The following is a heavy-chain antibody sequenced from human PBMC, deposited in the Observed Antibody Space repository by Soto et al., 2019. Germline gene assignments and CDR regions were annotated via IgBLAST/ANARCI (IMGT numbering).Heavy chain of an antibody. CDR3: ARERGYDSFDY. CDR1: GYIFTSYY. Sequence: ASVKVSCKASGYIFTSYYLHWVRQAPGQGLEWMGWINPFDGSRMYAQKFQGRVIMTRNTSISTAYMELSSLRSEDTAVYYCARERGYDSFDYWGQGTLVTVSS. J-gene: IGHJ4*02. V-gene: IGHV1-46*01. CDR2: INPFDGSR. D-gene: IGHD5-12*01.